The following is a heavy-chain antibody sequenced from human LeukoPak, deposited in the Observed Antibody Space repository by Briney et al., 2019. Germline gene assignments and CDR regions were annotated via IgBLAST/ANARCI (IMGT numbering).Heavy chain of an antibody. CDR1: GYTFTGYY. CDR2: INPNSGGT. CDR3: ARSVGYRSLSKNAFDI. Sequence: EASVKVSCKASGYTFTGYYMYWVRQAPGQGLEWMGRINPNSGGTNYAQKFQGRVTMTRDTSISTAYMELSRLRSDDTAVYYCARSVGYRSLSKNAFDIWGQGTMVTVSS. V-gene: IGHV1-2*06. D-gene: IGHD5-18*01. J-gene: IGHJ3*02.